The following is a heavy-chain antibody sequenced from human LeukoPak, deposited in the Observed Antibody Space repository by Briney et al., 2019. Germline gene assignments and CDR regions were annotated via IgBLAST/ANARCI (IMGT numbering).Heavy chain of an antibody. CDR1: GFTFDDYA. J-gene: IGHJ4*02. CDR2: ITWDSGSA. V-gene: IGHV3-9*01. Sequence: PGGSLRLSCAASGFTFDDYAMHWVRQAPGKGLEWVSGITWDSGSAGYADSVKGRFTISRDNAKNSLYLQMNSLRAEDTALYYCAKAEGVDIVATIYDYWGQGTLVTVSS. CDR3: AKAEGVDIVATIYDY. D-gene: IGHD5-12*01.